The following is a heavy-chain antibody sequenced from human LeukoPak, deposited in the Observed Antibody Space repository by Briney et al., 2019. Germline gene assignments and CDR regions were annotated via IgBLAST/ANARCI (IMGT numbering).Heavy chain of an antibody. J-gene: IGHJ6*02. CDR1: GFTFSDSW. Sequence: HTGGSLRLSCAASGFTFSDSWMSWVRQAPGKGLEWVANMNQDGSEKDYVHSVKGRFTISRDNARNSLYLQMGSLRAEDTAVYYCATYTHWVAGDVWGQGTTVTVSS. V-gene: IGHV3-7*01. D-gene: IGHD3-16*01. CDR3: ATYTHWVAGDV. CDR2: MNQDGSEK.